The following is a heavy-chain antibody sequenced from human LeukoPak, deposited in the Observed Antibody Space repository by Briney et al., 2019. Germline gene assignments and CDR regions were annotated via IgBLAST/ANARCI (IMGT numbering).Heavy chain of an antibody. J-gene: IGHJ6*02. Sequence: GGSLRLSCAASGFTFHDYAMHWLRHAPGKGLEWVSGISWNSGSIGYADSVKGRFTISRDNAKNSLYLQMNSLRAEDTALYYCAKALSGYYYYGMDVWGQGTTVTVSS. V-gene: IGHV3-9*01. CDR3: AKALSGYYYYGMDV. CDR2: ISWNSGSI. D-gene: IGHD6-19*01. CDR1: GFTFHDYA.